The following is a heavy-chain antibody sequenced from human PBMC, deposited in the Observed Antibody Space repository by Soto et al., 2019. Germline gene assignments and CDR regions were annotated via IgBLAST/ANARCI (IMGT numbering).Heavy chain of an antibody. CDR3: ARDLTTLSPYFDY. Sequence: QVQLVESGGGVVQPGRSLRLSCAASGFTFSSYAMHWVRQAPGKGLEWVAVISYDGSNKYYADSVKGRFTISRDNSKNTLYLQMNSLRAEDTAVYYCARDLTTLSPYFDYLGQGTLVTVSS. CDR2: ISYDGSNK. D-gene: IGHD4-4*01. J-gene: IGHJ4*02. CDR1: GFTFSSYA. V-gene: IGHV3-30-3*01.